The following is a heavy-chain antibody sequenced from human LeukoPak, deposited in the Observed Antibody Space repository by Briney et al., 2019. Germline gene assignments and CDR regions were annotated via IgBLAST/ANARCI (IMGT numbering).Heavy chain of an antibody. CDR1: GYTFTSYG. V-gene: IGHV1-18*01. D-gene: IGHD3-22*01. CDR3: ARVDSDVYDSSGYYYWGDAFDI. CDR2: ISAYNGNT. J-gene: IGHJ3*02. Sequence: ASVKVSCKASGYTFTSYGISWVRQAPGQGLEWMGWISAYNGNTNYAQKLQGRVTMTTDTSTSTAYMELRSLRSDDTAVYYCARVDSDVYDSSGYYYWGDAFDIWGQGTMVTVSS.